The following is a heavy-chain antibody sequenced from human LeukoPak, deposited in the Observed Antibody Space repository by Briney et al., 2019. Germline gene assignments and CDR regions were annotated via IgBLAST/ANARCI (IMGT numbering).Heavy chain of an antibody. CDR1: GGSISSNTYY. Sequence: SETLSLTCTVSGGSISSNTYYWGWIRQPPGKGLEWIGSFDYSGSTYYNPSLKSRVNISIDESKNHLYLNLASVTAADTAVYYCSRESGPFCPFGHWGQGTLVAVTS. V-gene: IGHV4-39*07. D-gene: IGHD1-26*01. CDR2: FDYSGST. CDR3: SRESGPFCPFGH. J-gene: IGHJ4*02.